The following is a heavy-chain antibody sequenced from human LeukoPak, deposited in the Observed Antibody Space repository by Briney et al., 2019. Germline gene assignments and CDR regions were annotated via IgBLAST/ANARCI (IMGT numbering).Heavy chain of an antibody. Sequence: SVKVSCKASGGAFSNYATSWVRQAPGQGLEWMGGIIPLFRTPNYAQRFLGRVTITADESTKTVFMELRSLRSDDTAMYYCATMYDSNSHYLRDFDYWGQGTLVTVSS. CDR2: IIPLFRTP. J-gene: IGHJ4*02. CDR3: ATMYDSNSHYLRDFDY. V-gene: IGHV1-69*13. CDR1: GGAFSNYA. D-gene: IGHD4-11*01.